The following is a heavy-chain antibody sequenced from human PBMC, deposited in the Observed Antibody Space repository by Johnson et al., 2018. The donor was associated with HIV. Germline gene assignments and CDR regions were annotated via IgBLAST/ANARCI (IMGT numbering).Heavy chain of an antibody. CDR2: INWNGGST. J-gene: IGHJ3*01. D-gene: IGHD7-27*01. Sequence: EVQLVESGGGVVRPGGSLRLSCAASGFTFDDYAMHWVRQAPGKGLEWVSGINWNGGSTGYADSVKGRFTISSDNAKNSLYLQMNSLRAEDTALYYCARDPTTQYSRLTGDFGAFDLWGQGTMVTVS. V-gene: IGHV3-20*04. CDR3: ARDPTTQYSRLTGDFGAFDL. CDR1: GFTFDDYA.